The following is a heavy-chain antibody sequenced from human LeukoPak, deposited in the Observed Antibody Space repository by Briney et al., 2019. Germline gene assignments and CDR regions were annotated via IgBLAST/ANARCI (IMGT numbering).Heavy chain of an antibody. CDR3: AREGYFDWSDY. D-gene: IGHD3-9*01. V-gene: IGHV3-48*04. Sequence: PGGSLRLSCAASGFTFSSHNMNWVRQAPGKGLEWVSYISSSSSTIYYADSVKGRFTISRDNAKNSLYLQMNSLRAEDTAVYYCAREGYFDWSDYWGQGTLVTVSS. CDR1: GFTFSSHN. CDR2: ISSSSSTI. J-gene: IGHJ4*02.